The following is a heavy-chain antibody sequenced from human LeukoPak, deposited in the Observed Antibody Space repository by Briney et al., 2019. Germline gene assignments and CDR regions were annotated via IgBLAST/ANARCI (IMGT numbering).Heavy chain of an antibody. V-gene: IGHV3-33*05. Sequence: PGGSLRLSCAASGFIFSHYGMHWVRQAPGKGLEWVAVIQNDASTENFADSVKGRFTISRDNSKNTVFLQMNSLRVEDTAVYYCARELSQIVWGGLDYGGLGTLVSVSS. CDR3: ARELSQIVWGGLDY. J-gene: IGHJ4*02. D-gene: IGHD2-21*01. CDR1: GFIFSHYG. CDR2: IQNDASTE.